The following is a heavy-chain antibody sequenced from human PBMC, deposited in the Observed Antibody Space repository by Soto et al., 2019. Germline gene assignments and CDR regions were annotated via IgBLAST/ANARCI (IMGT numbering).Heavy chain of an antibody. Sequence: GASVKVSCKASGYTFPSYGISWVRQAPGQGLEWMGWISAYNGNTNYAQKLQGRVTMTTDTSTSTAYMELRSLRSDDTAVYYCARARDFWSGYWSEYYFDYWGQGTLVTVSS. CDR1: GYTFPSYG. CDR3: ARARDFWSGYWSEYYFDY. V-gene: IGHV1-18*01. D-gene: IGHD3-3*01. CDR2: ISAYNGNT. J-gene: IGHJ4*02.